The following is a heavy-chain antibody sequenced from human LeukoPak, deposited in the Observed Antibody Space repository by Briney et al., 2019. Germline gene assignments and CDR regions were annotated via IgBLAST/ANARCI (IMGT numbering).Heavy chain of an antibody. CDR1: GFSFSIHG. J-gene: IGHJ4*02. CDR3: AKDEIGILTGYADY. Sequence: GGTLRLSCAASGFSFSIHGMNWVRQAPGKGLEWVSGISPGGEIPYYADSVKGRFTISRDNSKNTLYLQMNSLRAEDTAVYYCAKDEIGILTGYADYWGQGTLVTVSS. V-gene: IGHV3-23*01. D-gene: IGHD3-9*01. CDR2: ISPGGEIP.